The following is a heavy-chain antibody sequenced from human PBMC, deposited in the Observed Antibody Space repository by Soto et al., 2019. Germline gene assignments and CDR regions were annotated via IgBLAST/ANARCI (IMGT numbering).Heavy chain of an antibody. CDR3: AMDLDRLHDDTSGPFPRPG. Sequence: PSETLSLTCTVSGGSISSDDYYWSWIRQAPGRGLEWIGYIHSSGSIYYNPSLKSRATMSIDTSGNQFSLKVSSVTVADTAVYYCAMDLDRLHDDTSGPFPRPGWGQGTLVTVSS. D-gene: IGHD3-22*01. J-gene: IGHJ1*01. CDR1: GGSISSDDYY. V-gene: IGHV4-30-4*01. CDR2: IHSSGSI.